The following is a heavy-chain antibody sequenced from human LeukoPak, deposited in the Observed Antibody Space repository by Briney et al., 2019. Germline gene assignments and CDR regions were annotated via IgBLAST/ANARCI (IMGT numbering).Heavy chain of an antibody. CDR3: ARPEDTVTKRISGMYYCYYMDV. CDR1: GGSISSGSYY. V-gene: IGHV4-61*02. CDR2: IYTSGST. J-gene: IGHJ6*03. D-gene: IGHD3-10*01. Sequence: SETLSLTCTVSGGSISSGSYYWSWIRQPAGKGLEWIGRIYTSGSTNYNPSLKSRVTISVDTSKNQFSLKLSSVTAADTAVYYCARPEDTVTKRISGMYYCYYMDVWGKGTTVTVSS.